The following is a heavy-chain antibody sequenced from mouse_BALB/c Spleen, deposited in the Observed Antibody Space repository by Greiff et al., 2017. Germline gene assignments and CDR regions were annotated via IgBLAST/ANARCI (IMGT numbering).Heavy chain of an antibody. CDR1: GFSLTSYG. CDR3: ARDWGSPAGYGMDY. CDR2: IWAGGST. D-gene: IGHD2-10*02. J-gene: IGHJ4*01. V-gene: IGHV2-9*02. Sequence: VKLMESGPGLVAPSQSLSITCTVSGFSLTSYGVHWVRQPPGKGLEWLGVIWAGGSTNYNSALMSRLSISKDNSKSQVFLKMNSLQTDDTAMYYCARDWGSPAGYGMDYWGQGTSVTVSS.